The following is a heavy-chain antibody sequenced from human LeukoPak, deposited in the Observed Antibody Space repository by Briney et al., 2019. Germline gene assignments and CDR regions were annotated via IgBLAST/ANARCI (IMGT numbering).Heavy chain of an antibody. CDR3: ARVPAAISGADCDY. J-gene: IGHJ4*02. V-gene: IGHV1-2*02. CDR2: INPNSGGT. CDR1: GYSFSDYY. D-gene: IGHD2-2*01. Sequence: ASVKVSCKASGYSFSDYYIHWVRQAPGQGLEWMGWINPNSGGTNYAQKFQGRVTMTRDTSISTAYMELSRLRSDDTAVYYCARVPAAISGADCDYWGQGTLVTVSS.